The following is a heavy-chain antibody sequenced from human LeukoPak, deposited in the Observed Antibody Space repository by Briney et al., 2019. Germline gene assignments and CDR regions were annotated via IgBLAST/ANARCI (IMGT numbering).Heavy chain of an antibody. D-gene: IGHD3-10*01. V-gene: IGHV1-8*01. Sequence: GASVKVSCKASGYTFTSYDISWVRQATGQGLEWMGWMNPNSGNTGYAQKFQGRVTMTTDTSTSTAYMELRSLRSDDTAVYYCARASQLLWFGELLPFDYWGQGTLVTVSS. CDR1: GYTFTSYD. CDR2: MNPNSGNT. J-gene: IGHJ4*02. CDR3: ARASQLLWFGELLPFDY.